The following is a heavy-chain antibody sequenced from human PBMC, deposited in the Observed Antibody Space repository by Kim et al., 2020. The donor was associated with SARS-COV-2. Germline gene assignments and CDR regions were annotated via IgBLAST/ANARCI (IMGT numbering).Heavy chain of an antibody. CDR3: ARHAGYSGRDDAFDI. Sequence: PSLKSRVTISVDTSKNQYSLKLSSVTAADTAVYYCARHAGYSGRDDAFDIWGQGTMVTVSS. J-gene: IGHJ3*02. V-gene: IGHV4-39*01. D-gene: IGHD1-26*01.